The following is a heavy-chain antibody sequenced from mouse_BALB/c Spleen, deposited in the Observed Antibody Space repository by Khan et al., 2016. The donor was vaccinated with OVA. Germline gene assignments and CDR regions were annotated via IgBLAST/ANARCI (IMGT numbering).Heavy chain of an antibody. Sequence: VQLQESGPGLVQSSQSLSITCTVSGFSLTTYGVHRVRQSPGKGLEWLGVIWSGGTTDYSAAFISRLSITKDNSKSQVFFKMNSLQANDTAIYYCARNYDYDEGLAYWGQGTLVTVSA. CDR1: GFSLTTYG. V-gene: IGHV2-2*02. D-gene: IGHD2-4*01. CDR2: IWSGGTT. J-gene: IGHJ3*01. CDR3: ARNYDYDEGLAY.